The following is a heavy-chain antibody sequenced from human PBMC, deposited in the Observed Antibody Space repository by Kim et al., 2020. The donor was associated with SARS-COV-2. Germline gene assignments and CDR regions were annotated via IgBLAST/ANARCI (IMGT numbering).Heavy chain of an antibody. CDR3: ARVPVPIVVVIKEGLGAFFDY. Sequence: ASVKVSCKASGYTFTGYYMHWVRQAPGQGLEWMGRINPNSGGTNYAQKFQGRVTMTRDTSISTAYMELSRLRSDDTAVYYCARVPVPIVVVIKEGLGAFFDYWGQGTLVTVSS. V-gene: IGHV1-2*06. J-gene: IGHJ4*02. D-gene: IGHD3-22*01. CDR2: INPNSGGT. CDR1: GYTFTGYY.